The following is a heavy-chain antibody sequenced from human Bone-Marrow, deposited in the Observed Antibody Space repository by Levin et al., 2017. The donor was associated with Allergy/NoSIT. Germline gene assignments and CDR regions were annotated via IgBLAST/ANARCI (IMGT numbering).Heavy chain of an antibody. J-gene: IGHJ4*02. Sequence: ASVKVSCKASGYTFTGYYMHWVRQAPGQGLEWMGWINPNSGGTNYAQKFQGRVTMTRDTSISTAYMELSRLRSDDTAVYYCARDYGSGSYWGDFDYWGQGTLVTVSS. D-gene: IGHD3-10*01. CDR1: GYTFTGYY. CDR3: ARDYGSGSYWGDFDY. V-gene: IGHV1-2*02. CDR2: INPNSGGT.